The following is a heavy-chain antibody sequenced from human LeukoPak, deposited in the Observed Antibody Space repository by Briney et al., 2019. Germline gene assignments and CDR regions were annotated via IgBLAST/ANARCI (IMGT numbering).Heavy chain of an antibody. J-gene: IGHJ4*02. CDR1: GFTFSSYA. Sequence: PGRPLRLSCAASGFTFSSYAMHWVRQAPGKGLEWVAVISYDGSNKYYADSVKGRFTISRDNSKNTLYLQMNSLRAEDTAVYYCARAEISYGSGACVGYWGQGTLVTVSS. V-gene: IGHV3-30*04. CDR2: ISYDGSNK. CDR3: ARAEISYGSGACVGY. D-gene: IGHD3-10*01.